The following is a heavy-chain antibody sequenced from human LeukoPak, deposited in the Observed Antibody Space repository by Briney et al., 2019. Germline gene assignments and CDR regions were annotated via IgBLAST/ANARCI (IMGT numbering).Heavy chain of an antibody. J-gene: IGHJ4*02. V-gene: IGHV4-61*01. Sequence: SETLSLTCTVSGGSVSSGSYYWSWIRQPPGTGLEWIGYIYYSGSTNYNPSLKSRVTISVDTSKNQFSLKLSSVTAADTAVYYCARGGYQLPYKYFDYWSQGTLVTVSS. CDR3: ARGGYQLPYKYFDY. CDR2: IYYSGST. D-gene: IGHD2-2*02. CDR1: GGSVSSGSYY.